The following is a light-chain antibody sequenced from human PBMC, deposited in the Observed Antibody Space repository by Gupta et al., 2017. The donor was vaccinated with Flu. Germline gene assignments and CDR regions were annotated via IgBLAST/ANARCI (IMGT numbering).Light chain of an antibody. CDR1: QGISSF. CDR2: VAS. CDR3: QQLNTYPLT. Sequence: GDRVTITCRASQGISSFLAWYQQKPGKAPNLQIYVASTLQSGVPSRFSGSGSGTEFTLTISSLQPEDFATYYCQQLNTYPLTFGGGTKVEIK. V-gene: IGKV1-9*01. J-gene: IGKJ4*01.